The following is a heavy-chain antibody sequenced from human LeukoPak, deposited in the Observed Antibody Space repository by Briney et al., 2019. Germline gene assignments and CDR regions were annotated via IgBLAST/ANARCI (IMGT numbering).Heavy chain of an antibody. V-gene: IGHV1-18*01. J-gene: IGHJ4*02. CDR1: GYTFTSYG. Sequence: GASVKVSCKASGYTFTSYGISWVRQAPGQGLEWMGRISTYKGKTYYAQKLQGRVTMNTNTSTSTAYMDLRSLRSDDTALYYCARGGGGSGYLDYWGQGTLVTVPS. CDR3: ARGGGGSGYLDY. D-gene: IGHD3-22*01. CDR2: ISTYKGKT.